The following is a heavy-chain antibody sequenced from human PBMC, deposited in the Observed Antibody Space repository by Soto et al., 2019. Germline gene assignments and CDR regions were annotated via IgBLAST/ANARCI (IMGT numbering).Heavy chain of an antibody. CDR2: ISAYNGNT. Sequence: VQLVQSGAEVKKPGASVKVSCKASGYTFTRYGLTWVRQAPGQGLEWMGWISAYNGNTNYAQKLQGRVTMTTDTSTSTAYMELRSLRSDDTAVYYCARVGNYDFPHDAFDIWGQGTMVTVSS. CDR3: ARVGNYDFPHDAFDI. CDR1: GYTFTRYG. V-gene: IGHV1-18*01. D-gene: IGHD3-3*01. J-gene: IGHJ3*02.